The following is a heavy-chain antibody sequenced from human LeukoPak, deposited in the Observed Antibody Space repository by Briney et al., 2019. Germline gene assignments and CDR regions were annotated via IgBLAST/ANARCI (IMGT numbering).Heavy chain of an antibody. V-gene: IGHV3-23*01. Sequence: PGGSLRLSCAASGFTFRSYGMSWVRQAPGKGLEWVSGISGSDGSTYYADSVKGRFTISRDNSKNTLYLQMNSLRAEDMAVYYCAKDLGFGELSRYFDLWGRGTLVTVSS. D-gene: IGHD3-10*01. CDR2: ISGSDGST. CDR3: AKDLGFGELSRYFDL. J-gene: IGHJ2*01. CDR1: GFTFRSYG.